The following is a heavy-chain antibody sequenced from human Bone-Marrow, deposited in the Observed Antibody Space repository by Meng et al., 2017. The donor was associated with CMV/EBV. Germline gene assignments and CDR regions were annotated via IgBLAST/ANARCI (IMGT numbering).Heavy chain of an antibody. Sequence: SLILSCVVSGFSVGTYSMSWVRQAPGKGLEWVSIMVGTGGVIYADSVKGRFTVSRDNSKNTLYLEMNSLRVEDTAVYYCAKVPFSTNPYYFDYWGQGTLFTVYS. CDR2: MVGTGGV. V-gene: IGHV3-23*01. J-gene: IGHJ4*02. D-gene: IGHD2-8*01. CDR3: AKVPFSTNPYYFDY. CDR1: GFSVGTYS.